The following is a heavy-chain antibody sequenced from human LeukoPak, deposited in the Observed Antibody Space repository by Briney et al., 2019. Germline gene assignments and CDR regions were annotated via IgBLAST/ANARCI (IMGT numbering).Heavy chain of an antibody. CDR1: GYTLTIYD. J-gene: IGHJ4*02. V-gene: IGHV1-8*02. D-gene: IGHD4-23*01. CDR2: INPNTGNT. Sequence: ASVKVSCKASGYTLTIYDINWGRQATRQGLEWRGWINPNTGNTGYAQKLQGRVTSTRDPSISTAYMELSSLTYEDTAVYYCGRVLGGGNSVHFDYWGQGALVTVSS. CDR3: GRVLGGGNSVHFDY.